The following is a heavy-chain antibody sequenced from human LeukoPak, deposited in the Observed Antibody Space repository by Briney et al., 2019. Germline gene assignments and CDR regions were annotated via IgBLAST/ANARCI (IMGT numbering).Heavy chain of an antibody. D-gene: IGHD6-19*01. V-gene: IGHV5-51*01. CDR2: IYPGDSDT. J-gene: IGHJ3*02. CDR3: ARLSAGIAVAGTGLRAFDI. Sequence: GESLKISCKGSGYSFTNYWIGWVRQMPGKGLEWMGIIYPGDSDTRYGPSFQGQVTISADKSISTAYLQWSSLKASDTAMYYCARLSAGIAVAGTGLRAFDIWGQGTMVTVSS. CDR1: GYSFTNYW.